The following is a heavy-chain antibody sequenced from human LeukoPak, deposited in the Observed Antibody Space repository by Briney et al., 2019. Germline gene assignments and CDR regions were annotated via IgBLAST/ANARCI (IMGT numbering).Heavy chain of an antibody. CDR2: INPDDGST. J-gene: IGHJ4*02. CDR1: GYTFTNYY. V-gene: IGHV1-46*01. CDR3: ARGLRISSWYY. D-gene: IGHD6-13*01. Sequence: GASVNVSCKASGYTFTNYYMQWVRQAPGQGLEWMGVINPDDGSTSYARDLQGRVTMTRDTSTSTVYMELSSLRSEDTAVYYCARGLRISSWYYWGQGTLVTVSS.